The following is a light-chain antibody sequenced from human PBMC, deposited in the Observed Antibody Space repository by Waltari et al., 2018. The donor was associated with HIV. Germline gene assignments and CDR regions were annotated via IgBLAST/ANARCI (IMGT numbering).Light chain of an antibody. V-gene: IGKV3-11*01. CDR3: QQRSNWPGT. CDR1: QNIRNY. Sequence: EIVLTQSPVTLSLSPGEGANLSCSASQNIRNYLGWYQQRSGQPPRLLIYDASTRATGIPARFTGSGSGTDFTLTIDSLEPEEFAMYYCQQRSNWPGTFGPGTRVDVK. CDR2: DAS. J-gene: IGKJ1*01.